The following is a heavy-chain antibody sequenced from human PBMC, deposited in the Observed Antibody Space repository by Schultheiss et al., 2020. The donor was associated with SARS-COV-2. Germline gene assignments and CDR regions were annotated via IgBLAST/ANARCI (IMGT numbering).Heavy chain of an antibody. CDR1: GGSISSYY. J-gene: IGHJ2*01. V-gene: IGHV4-59*01. CDR3: ARGWYFDL. CDR2: IYYSGST. Sequence: SQTLSLTCTVSGGSISSYYWSWIRQPPGKGLEWIGYIYYSGSTYYNPSLKSRVTISVDTSKNQFSLKLNSVTAADTAVYYCARGWYFDLWGRGTLVTVSS.